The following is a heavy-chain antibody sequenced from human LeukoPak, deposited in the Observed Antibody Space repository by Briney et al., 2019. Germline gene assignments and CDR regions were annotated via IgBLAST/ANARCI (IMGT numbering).Heavy chain of an antibody. CDR1: GYSFSGFN. Sequence: GASVKVSCKASGYSFSGFNVHWVRQAPGQGLELLGCITPNSGGTNYAQRFQGRVTMTRDTSISTAYMELSRLRSDDTAVYYCARDFGSYSGSWCYYGMDVWGQGTTVTVSS. CDR3: ARDFGSYSGSWCYYGMDV. CDR2: ITPNSGGT. D-gene: IGHD6-13*01. J-gene: IGHJ6*02. V-gene: IGHV1-2*02.